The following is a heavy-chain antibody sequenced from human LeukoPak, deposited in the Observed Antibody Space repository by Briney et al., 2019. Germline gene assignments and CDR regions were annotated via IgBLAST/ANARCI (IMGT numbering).Heavy chain of an antibody. J-gene: IGHJ6*03. Sequence: ASVKVSCKASGYTFTSYFIHWVRQAPGQGLEWMGWINPNSGGTNYAQKFQGWVTMTRDTSISTAYMELSRLRSDDTAVYYCARGDMVRGLYYMDVWGRGTTVTVSS. CDR2: INPNSGGT. D-gene: IGHD3-10*01. V-gene: IGHV1-2*04. CDR3: ARGDMVRGLYYMDV. CDR1: GYTFTSYF.